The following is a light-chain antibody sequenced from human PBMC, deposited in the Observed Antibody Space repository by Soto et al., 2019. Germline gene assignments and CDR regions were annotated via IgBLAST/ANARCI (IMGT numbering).Light chain of an antibody. Sequence: EIVLTQSPGTLSLSPGERGTLSCRAIQSVRSSYLAWFQQMPGQAPRLLIYSASSRATGSPDRFSGSGSGRDFTLTISRLEPEDSAVYYCQQFGDSQFSFGPGTKVDIK. CDR1: QSVRSSY. CDR3: QQFGDSQFS. V-gene: IGKV3-20*01. J-gene: IGKJ3*01. CDR2: SAS.